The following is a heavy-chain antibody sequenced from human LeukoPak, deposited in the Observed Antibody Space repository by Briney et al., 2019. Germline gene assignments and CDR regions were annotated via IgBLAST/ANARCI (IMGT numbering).Heavy chain of an antibody. J-gene: IGHJ4*02. Sequence: ASVKVSRKASGYTFTSYYMHWVRQAPGQGLEWMGIINPSGGSTSYAQKFQGRVTMTRDMSTSTVYTELSSLRSEDTAVYYCARDPATGYSGYDLFFSFDYWGQGTLVTVSS. CDR3: ARDPATGYSGYDLFFSFDY. CDR2: INPSGGST. D-gene: IGHD5-12*01. CDR1: GYTFTSYY. V-gene: IGHV1-46*01.